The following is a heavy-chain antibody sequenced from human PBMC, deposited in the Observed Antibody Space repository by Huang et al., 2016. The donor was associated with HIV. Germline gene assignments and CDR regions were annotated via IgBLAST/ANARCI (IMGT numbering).Heavy chain of an antibody. Sequence: EVHLVESGGGLVRPGRSLRLSCAASGFKFRSYWMNWVRQAPGRGLEWVANINLDGSERFYGDSVRGRFTISRDNANNSVSLQLNSLKAEDTGVYYCARGFQAKPGDYWGQGTLVTVSS. CDR1: GFKFRSYW. J-gene: IGHJ4*02. CDR2: INLDGSER. CDR3: ARGFQAKPGDY. V-gene: IGHV3-7*01.